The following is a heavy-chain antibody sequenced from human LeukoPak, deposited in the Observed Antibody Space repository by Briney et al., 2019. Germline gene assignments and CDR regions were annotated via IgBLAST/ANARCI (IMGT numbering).Heavy chain of an antibody. V-gene: IGHV3-64*01. CDR1: GFTFSSYA. Sequence: RGSLRLSCAASGFTFSSYAMHWVRQAPGKGLEYVSAISSNGGSTYYANSVKGRFTISRDNSKNTLYLQMGSLRAEDMAVYYCARGRYCSSTSCYTRWGYYYYGMDVWGQGTTVTVSS. CDR3: ARGRYCSSTSCYTRWGYYYYGMDV. CDR2: ISSNGGST. J-gene: IGHJ6*02. D-gene: IGHD2-2*02.